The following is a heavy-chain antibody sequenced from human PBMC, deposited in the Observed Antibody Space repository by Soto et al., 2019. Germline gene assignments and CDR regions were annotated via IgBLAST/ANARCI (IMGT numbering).Heavy chain of an antibody. CDR1: GFTFSSYA. J-gene: IGHJ5*02. CDR2: ITAGSDTV. D-gene: IGHD2-8*01. V-gene: IGHV3-48*02. CDR3: ARDNGMAGSFDP. Sequence: EVQLLESGGGLVQPGGSLRLSCAASGFTFSSYAMSWVRQAPGKGLEWVSYITAGSDTVFYADSVKGRFTISRDNAKNSLYLQMNSLRDEDTAVYYCARDNGMAGSFDPWGPGTLVTVSS.